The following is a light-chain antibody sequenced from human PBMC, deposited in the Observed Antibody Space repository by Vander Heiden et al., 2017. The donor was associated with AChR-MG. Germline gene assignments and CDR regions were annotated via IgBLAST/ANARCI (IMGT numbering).Light chain of an antibody. Sequence: SYELTQPPSVSVSPGQTARITCSADALANQYAYWYQQRPGQAPVLVIYMDTERPSGIPERFSGSSSGTTVTLTISGVQAEDEADYYCQSADNNGSKGVFGGGTKLTVL. J-gene: IGLJ3*02. CDR2: MDT. CDR1: ALANQY. V-gene: IGLV3-25*03. CDR3: QSADNNGSKGV.